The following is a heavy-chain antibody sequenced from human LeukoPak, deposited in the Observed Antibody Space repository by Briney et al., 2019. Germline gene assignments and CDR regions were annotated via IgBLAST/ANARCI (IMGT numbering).Heavy chain of an antibody. D-gene: IGHD5-24*01. CDR1: GGSISSGSYY. J-gene: IGHJ4*02. Sequence: SETLSLTCTVSGGSISSGSYYWSWIRQPAGKGLEWIGRIYSSGSTNYNPSLKSRVTISVDTSKNQFSLKLSSVTAADTAVYYCARIDVEMATISDYWGQGTLVTVSS. CDR3: ARIDVEMATISDY. V-gene: IGHV4-61*02. CDR2: IYSSGST.